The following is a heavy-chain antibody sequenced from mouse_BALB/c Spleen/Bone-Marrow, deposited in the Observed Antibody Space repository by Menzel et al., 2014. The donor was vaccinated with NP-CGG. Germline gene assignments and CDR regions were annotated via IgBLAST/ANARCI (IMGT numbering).Heavy chain of an antibody. CDR1: GYTFTEYT. CDR3: ARSKGIRGAMDY. CDR2: INSNNGGN. J-gene: IGHJ4*01. V-gene: IGHV1-18*01. Sequence: EVKVVDSGPELVKPGASVKISCKTSGYTFTEYTMHWVKQSHGKSLEWIGGINSNNGGNSYNQKFKGRVTLTVDKSSSTAYMELRSLTFEDSAVYYCARSKGIRGAMDYWGQGTSVTVSS.